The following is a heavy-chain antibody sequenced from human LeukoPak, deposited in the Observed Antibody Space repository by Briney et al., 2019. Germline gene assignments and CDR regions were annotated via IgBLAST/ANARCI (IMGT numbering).Heavy chain of an antibody. J-gene: IGHJ4*02. CDR2: MNPNSGYT. Sequence: ASVKVSCKASGYTFTSYDINWVRQATGQGLEWMGWMNPNSGYTGYAQKFQGRVTMTRNTSISTAYMELSSLRSEDTAVYYCARGTYSGYDSSSNFDYWGQGTLVTVSS. CDR1: GYTFTSYD. CDR3: ARGTYSGYDSSSNFDY. D-gene: IGHD5-12*01. V-gene: IGHV1-8*01.